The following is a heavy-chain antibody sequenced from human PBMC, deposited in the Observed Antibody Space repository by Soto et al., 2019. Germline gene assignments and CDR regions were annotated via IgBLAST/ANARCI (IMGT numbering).Heavy chain of an antibody. CDR3: ARVYYDFWRGYYKDYYYYGMDV. CDR2: IDPSDSYT. D-gene: IGHD3-3*01. J-gene: IGHJ6*02. V-gene: IGHV5-10-1*01. CDR1: GYSFTSYW. Sequence: GESLKISCKGSGYSFTSYWISWVRQMPGKGLEWMGRIDPSDSYTNYNPSFQGHVTISADKSISTAYLQWSSLKASDTAMYYCARVYYDFWRGYYKDYYYYGMDVWGQGTTVTVSS.